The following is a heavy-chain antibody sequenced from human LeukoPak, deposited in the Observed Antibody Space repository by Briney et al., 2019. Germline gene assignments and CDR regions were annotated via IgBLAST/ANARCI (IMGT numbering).Heavy chain of an antibody. CDR1: GFTFSDYY. D-gene: IGHD4-17*01. CDR2: IKQDGSEK. J-gene: IGHJ2*01. CDR3: ARGGNHGDYWYFDL. Sequence: GGSLRLSCAASGFTFSDYYMSWVRQAPGKGPEWVANIKQDGSEKYYVDSVKGRFTISRDNAETSLHLQMNSLRAEDTAVYYCARGGNHGDYWYFDLWGRGTLVTVSS. V-gene: IGHV3-7*01.